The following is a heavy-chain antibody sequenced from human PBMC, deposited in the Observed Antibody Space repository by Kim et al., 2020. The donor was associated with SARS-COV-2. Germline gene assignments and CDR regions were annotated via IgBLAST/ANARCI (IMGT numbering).Heavy chain of an antibody. J-gene: IGHJ5*01. CDR2: IGGGGLNT. D-gene: IGHD2-2*01. CDR3: AKDRDRLREFDS. V-gene: IGHV3-23*01. Sequence: GGSLRLSCAASGFNFNTYAMNWVRQAPGKGLQWVSTIGGGGLNTFYADSVKGRFTISRDNSKNTLYLQLNSLRAEDTAVYYCAKDRDRLREFDSWGLGTLVTVSS. CDR1: GFNFNTYA.